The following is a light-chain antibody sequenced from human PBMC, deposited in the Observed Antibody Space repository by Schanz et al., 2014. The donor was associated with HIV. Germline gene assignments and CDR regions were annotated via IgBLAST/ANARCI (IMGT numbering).Light chain of an antibody. CDR3: QQYGSSPTWT. V-gene: IGKV3-20*01. Sequence: EIVLTQSPATLSVSPGERATLSCRASQSVNSNLAWYQQKPAQAPRLLIYGASTRATGIPARFSGSGSGAAGADFTLTISRLEPEDFAVYYCQQYGSSPTWTSGQGTKVEIK. CDR2: GAS. J-gene: IGKJ1*01. CDR1: QSVNSN.